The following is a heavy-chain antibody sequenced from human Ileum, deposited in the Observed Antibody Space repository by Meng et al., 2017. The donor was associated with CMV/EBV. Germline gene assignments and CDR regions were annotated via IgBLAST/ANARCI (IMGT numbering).Heavy chain of an antibody. CDR3: ARDLTNKWFYY. J-gene: IGHJ4*02. Sequence: QMPVADSGPGLVTPAETLSLTCTASGAPISSGSHSWAWFRQPPGKRLEWIGSMYFSGIADYNPSLKSRVTISLHATQKQFSLRLTSVTAADSAVYFCARDLTNKWFYYWGQGTLVTVSS. V-gene: IGHV4-39*07. CDR1: GAPISSGSHS. D-gene: IGHD1-26*01. CDR2: MYFSGIA.